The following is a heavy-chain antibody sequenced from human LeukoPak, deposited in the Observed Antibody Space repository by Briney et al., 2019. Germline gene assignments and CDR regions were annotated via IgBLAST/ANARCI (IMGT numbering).Heavy chain of an antibody. CDR1: GFPFSSSG. D-gene: IGHD2-15*01. CDR2: IGYDGSNK. Sequence: PGVSLRLSCGASGFPFSSSGMHWVRQAPGKGLEWVAFIGYDGSNKYYAESVKDRFTISRDNSKNTLFLQMNSLRTEDTAVYRCAKKARYCSGGYCYADVDYWGQGTPVTVSS. J-gene: IGHJ4*02. V-gene: IGHV3-30*02. CDR3: AKKARYCSGGYCYADVDY.